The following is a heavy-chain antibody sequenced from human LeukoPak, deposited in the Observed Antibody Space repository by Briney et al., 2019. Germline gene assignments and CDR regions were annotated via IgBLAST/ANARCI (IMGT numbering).Heavy chain of an antibody. J-gene: IGHJ6*02. V-gene: IGHV3-23*01. D-gene: IGHD6-6*01. Sequence: GGSLRLYCAASGFTFSSYAMSWVRQAPGKGLEWVSAISGSGGSTYYADSVRGRFTISRDNSKNTLYLQMNSLRAEATAVYYCAKDGIAARFYYYGMDVWGQGTTVTVSS. CDR2: ISGSGGST. CDR3: AKDGIAARFYYYGMDV. CDR1: GFTFSSYA.